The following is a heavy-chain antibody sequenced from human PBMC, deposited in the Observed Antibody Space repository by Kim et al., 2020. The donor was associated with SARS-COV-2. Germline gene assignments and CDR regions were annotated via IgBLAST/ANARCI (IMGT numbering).Heavy chain of an antibody. CDR2: I. J-gene: IGHJ4*02. V-gene: IGHV3-21*01. Sequence: IYHPDSVKGRFTISGDNAKNSLYLQMNCLRAEDTAVYYCARVDVVTAIGYWGQGTLVTVSS. CDR3: ARVDVVTAIGY. D-gene: IGHD2-21*02.